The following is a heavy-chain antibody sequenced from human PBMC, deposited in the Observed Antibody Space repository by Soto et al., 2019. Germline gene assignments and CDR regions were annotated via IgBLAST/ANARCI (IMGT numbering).Heavy chain of an antibody. V-gene: IGHV3-23*01. CDR2: ISGSAGGT. CDR1: VFTFSSYA. D-gene: IGHD3-22*01. Sequence: GGSLRLSCAASVFTFSSYAISLVRQAPGEGLEWVSAISGSAGGTYYADSVKGRFTISRDTSQNTLYLQLNSLRAEDTAVYYCAKATDSSGYYHSDYWGQGTLVTVSS. CDR3: AKATDSSGYYHSDY. J-gene: IGHJ4*02.